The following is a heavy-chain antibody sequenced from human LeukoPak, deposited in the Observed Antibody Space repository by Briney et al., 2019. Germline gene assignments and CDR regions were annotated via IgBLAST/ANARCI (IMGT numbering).Heavy chain of an antibody. CDR2: INPNSGGT. V-gene: IGHV1-2*02. CDR1: GYTFTGYY. Sequence: ASVKVSCKASGYTFTGYYMHWVRQAPGQGVEWMGWINPNSGGTNYAQKFQGRVTMTRDTSISTAYMELSRLRSDDTAVYYCARDFYPKLLFPNWFDPWGQGTLVTVSS. CDR3: ARDFYPKLLFPNWFDP. D-gene: IGHD2-21*02. J-gene: IGHJ5*02.